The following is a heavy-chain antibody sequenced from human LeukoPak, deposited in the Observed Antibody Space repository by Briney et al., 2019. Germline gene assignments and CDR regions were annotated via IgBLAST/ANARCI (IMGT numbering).Heavy chain of an antibody. CDR3: ARAFIGSYYVGDF. V-gene: IGHV3-53*01. Sequence: GGSLRLSCAASGFSVSWNYYMNWVRQAPGKGLEWVSVIYSAGTTYYADSVKGRFTISRDNSKNTVYLQTNSLRAEDTAVYYCARAFIGSYYVGDFWGRGTLVTVSS. J-gene: IGHJ4*02. CDR1: GFSVSWNY. D-gene: IGHD1-26*01. CDR2: IYSAGTT.